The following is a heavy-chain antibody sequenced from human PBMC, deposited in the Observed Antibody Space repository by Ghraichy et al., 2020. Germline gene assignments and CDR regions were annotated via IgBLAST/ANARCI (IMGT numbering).Heavy chain of an antibody. CDR1: GGSISSSSYY. D-gene: IGHD3-22*01. CDR3: ARPSYYDSSGYYQFDY. J-gene: IGHJ4*02. V-gene: IGHV4-39*01. Sequence: SETLSLTCTVSGGSISSSSYYWGWIRQPPGKGLEWIGSIYYSGSTYYNPSLKSRVTISVDTSKNQFSLKLSSVTAADTAVYYCARPSYYDSSGYYQFDYWGQGTLVTVSS. CDR2: IYYSGST.